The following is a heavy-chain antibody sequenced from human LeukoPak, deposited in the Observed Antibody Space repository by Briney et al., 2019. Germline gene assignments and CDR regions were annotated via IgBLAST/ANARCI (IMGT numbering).Heavy chain of an antibody. Sequence: GGSLRLSCAASGFTFSSYGMHWVRQAPGKGLEWAAFIRYDGSNKYYADSVKGRFTISRDNSKNTLYLQMNSLRAEDTAVYYCAKEYYDYVWGSYRRINDYWGQGTLVTVSS. CDR3: AKEYYDYVWGSYRRINDY. V-gene: IGHV3-30*02. CDR1: GFTFSSYG. CDR2: IRYDGSNK. J-gene: IGHJ4*02. D-gene: IGHD3-16*02.